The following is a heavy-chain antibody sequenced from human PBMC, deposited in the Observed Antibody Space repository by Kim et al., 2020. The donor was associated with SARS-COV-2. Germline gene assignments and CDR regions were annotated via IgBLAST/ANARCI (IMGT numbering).Heavy chain of an antibody. Sequence: SETLSLTCAVSGGSISSSNWWSWVRQPPGKGLEWIGEIYHSGSTNYNPSLKSRVTISVDKSKNQFSLKLSSVTAADTAVYYCAAQGCSGGSCYSGWFDPWGQGTLVTVSS. V-gene: IGHV4-4*02. CDR1: GGSISSSNW. J-gene: IGHJ5*02. D-gene: IGHD2-15*01. CDR3: AAQGCSGGSCYSGWFDP. CDR2: IYHSGST.